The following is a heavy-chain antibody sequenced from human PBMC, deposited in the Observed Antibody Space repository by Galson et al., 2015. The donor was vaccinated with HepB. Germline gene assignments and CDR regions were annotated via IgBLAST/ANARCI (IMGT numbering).Heavy chain of an antibody. CDR3: ASLGVAAAGGESDY. V-gene: IGHV3-30-3*01. J-gene: IGHJ4*02. CDR2: ISYDGSNK. CDR1: GFTFSSYA. Sequence: SLRLSCAASGFTFSSYAMHWVRQAPGKGLEWVAVISYDGSNKYYADSVKGRFTISRDNSKNTLYLQMNSLRAEDTAVYYCASLGVAAAGGESDYWGQGTLVTVSS. D-gene: IGHD6-13*01.